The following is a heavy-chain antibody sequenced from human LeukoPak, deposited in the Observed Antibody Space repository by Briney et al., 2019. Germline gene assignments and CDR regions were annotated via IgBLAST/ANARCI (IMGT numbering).Heavy chain of an antibody. CDR2: IYYSGST. CDR1: GGSISSYY. Sequence: SETLSLTCTASGGSISSYYWSWIRQPPGKGLEWIGYIYYSGSTNYNPSLKSRVTISVDTSKNQFSLKLSSVTAADTAVYYCARGQQWLGPFDYWGQGTLVTVSS. J-gene: IGHJ4*02. CDR3: ARGQQWLGPFDY. D-gene: IGHD6-19*01. V-gene: IGHV4-59*01.